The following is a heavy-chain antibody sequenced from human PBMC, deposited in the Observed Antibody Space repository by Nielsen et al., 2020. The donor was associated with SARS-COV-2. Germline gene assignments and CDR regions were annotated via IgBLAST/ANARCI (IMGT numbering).Heavy chain of an antibody. CDR3: AILRITMVRGVKGGMDV. CDR1: GFTFSSYS. CDR2: ISSSSSYI. D-gene: IGHD3-10*01. V-gene: IGHV3-21*01. J-gene: IGHJ6*02. Sequence: GGSLRLSCAASGFTFSSYSMNWVRQAPGKGLEWVSSISSSSSYIYYADSVKGRFTISRDNAKNSLYLQMNSLRAEDTAVYYCAILRITMVRGVKGGMDVWGQGTTVTVSS.